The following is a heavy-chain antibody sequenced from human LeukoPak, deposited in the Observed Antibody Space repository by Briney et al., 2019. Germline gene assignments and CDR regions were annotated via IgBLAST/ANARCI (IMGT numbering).Heavy chain of an antibody. D-gene: IGHD2-15*01. J-gene: IGHJ5*02. Sequence: SETLSLTCTVSGGSISSSSYYWGWIRQPPGKGLEWIGSIYYSGSTYYNPSLKSRVTISVDTSKNQFSLKLSSVTAADTAVYYCARVGCSGGSCYPGWFDPWGQGTLVTVSA. V-gene: IGHV4-39*07. CDR2: IYYSGST. CDR1: GGSISSSSYY. CDR3: ARVGCSGGSCYPGWFDP.